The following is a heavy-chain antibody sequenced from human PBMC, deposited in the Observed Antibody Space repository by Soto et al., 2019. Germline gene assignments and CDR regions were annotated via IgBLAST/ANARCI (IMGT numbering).Heavy chain of an antibody. J-gene: IGHJ6*02. CDR1: GYTVTGYD. CDR3: ARAGLETTVTTNNYYYGMDV. D-gene: IGHD4-17*01. V-gene: IGHV1-8*01. CDR2: MNPNTGYT. Sequence: ASVKVSCKASGYTVTGYDIHWVRQATGQGLEWMGWMNPNTGYTANAQKFQGRVTMTRNISISTVYMELSSLSSEDTAVYYCARAGLETTVTTNNYYYGMDVWGQGTTVTVSS.